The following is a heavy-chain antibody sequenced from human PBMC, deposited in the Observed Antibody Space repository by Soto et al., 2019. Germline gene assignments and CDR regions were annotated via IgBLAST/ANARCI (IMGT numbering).Heavy chain of an antibody. V-gene: IGHV4-39*07. CDR3: ASRGAAAGSPPYFDY. J-gene: IGHJ4*02. D-gene: IGHD6-13*01. Sequence: SETLSLTCTVSGGSISSSSYYWGWIRQPPGKGLEWIGSIYHSGSTNYNPSLKSRVTISVDTSKNQFSLKLSSVTAADTAVYYCASRGAAAGSPPYFDYWGQGTLVTVSS. CDR1: GGSISSSSYY. CDR2: IYHSGST.